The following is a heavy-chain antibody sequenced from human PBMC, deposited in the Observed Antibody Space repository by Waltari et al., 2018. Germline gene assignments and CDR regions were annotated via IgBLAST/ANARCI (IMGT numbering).Heavy chain of an antibody. CDR2: IKEDGTEK. CDR3: AKDNWAQWAQGQIDAFDI. CDR1: GFNFSSFW. V-gene: IGHV3-7*04. Sequence: EMHLVESGGGLVQPGGSLRPSCSASGFNFSSFWITLVRQTPGKGLEWVADIKEDGTEKRYVESVRGRFTISRDNTKNSLFLQMNSLRAEDTAVYYCAKDNWAQWAQGQIDAFDIWGQGTMVTVSS. J-gene: IGHJ3*02. D-gene: IGHD7-27*01.